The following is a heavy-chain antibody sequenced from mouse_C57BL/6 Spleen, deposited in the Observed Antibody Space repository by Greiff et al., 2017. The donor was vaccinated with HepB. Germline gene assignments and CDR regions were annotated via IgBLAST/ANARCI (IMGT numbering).Heavy chain of an antibody. Sequence: QVQLQQPGAELVKPGASVKLSCKASGYTFTSYWMQWVKQRPGQGLEWIGEIDPSDSYTNYNQKFKGKATLTVDTSSSTAYMQLSSLTSEDSAVYYCARAHGCRYAMDYWGQRTSVTVSS. D-gene: IGHD1-1*01. CDR3: ARAHGCRYAMDY. CDR2: IDPSDSYT. J-gene: IGHJ4*01. V-gene: IGHV1-50*01. CDR1: GYTFTSYW.